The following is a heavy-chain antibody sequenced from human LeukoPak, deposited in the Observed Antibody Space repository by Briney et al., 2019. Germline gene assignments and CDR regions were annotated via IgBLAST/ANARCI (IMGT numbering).Heavy chain of an antibody. CDR1: GDTFRIYA. CDR3: ASSTLMPTGEGIYYYYGMDV. Sequence: GSSVKVSCKASGDTFRIYAISWVPQAPGQGLEWMGRIIPIFGIANYAQKFQGRVTITADKSTSTDYMELSSLRSNGTAVYYCASSTLMPTGEGIYYYYGMDVWGQGTTVTVAS. CDR2: IIPIFGIA. V-gene: IGHV1-69*04. J-gene: IGHJ6*01. D-gene: IGHD3-10*01.